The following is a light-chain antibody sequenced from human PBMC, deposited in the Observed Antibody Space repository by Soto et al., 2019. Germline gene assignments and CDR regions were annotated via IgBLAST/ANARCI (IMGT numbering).Light chain of an antibody. CDR1: SRDIGHYDY. V-gene: IGLV2-14*03. CDR3: CSLTTSHTYV. CDR2: HVT. J-gene: IGLJ1*01. Sequence: QSALTQPASVSGSPGQSITISCTGTSRDIGHYDYVSWYQQHPGKAPKLMIYHVTYRPSGVSNRYSGSKSGNSASLTISGLQADDEADYYCCSLTTSHTYVFGSGTKVTVL.